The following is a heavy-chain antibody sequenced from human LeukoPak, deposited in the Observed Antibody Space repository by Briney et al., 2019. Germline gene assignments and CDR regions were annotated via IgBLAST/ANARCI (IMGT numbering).Heavy chain of an antibody. CDR3: ARRVVVVPATRGGIWNY. Sequence: SETLSLTCAVYGGSFSGYQWSWIRQPPGKGLEWIGDINYSGSTNYNPSLKSRVTISVDTSKNQFSLKVTSVTAADTVLYYCARRVVVVPATRGGIWNYWGQGNLVTVSS. V-gene: IGHV4-34*01. D-gene: IGHD2-2*01. CDR2: INYSGST. CDR1: GGSFSGYQ. J-gene: IGHJ4*02.